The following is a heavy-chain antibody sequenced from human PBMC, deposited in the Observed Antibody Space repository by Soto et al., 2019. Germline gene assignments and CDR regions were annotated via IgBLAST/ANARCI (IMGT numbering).Heavy chain of an antibody. CDR1: GVTVSSNY. CDR2: IYSGGST. CDR3: ASQVAARPALNWSAP. V-gene: IGHV3-53*01. Sequence: GGSLRLSCAASGVTVSSNYMSWVRQAPGKGLEWVSVIYSGGSTYYADSVKGRFTISRDNSKNTLYLQMNSLRAEDTAVYYCASQVAARPALNWSAPWGQGTLVTVSS. J-gene: IGHJ5*02. D-gene: IGHD6-6*01.